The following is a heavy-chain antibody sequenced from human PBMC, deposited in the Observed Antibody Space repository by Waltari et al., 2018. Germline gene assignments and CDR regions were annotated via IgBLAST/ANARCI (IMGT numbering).Heavy chain of an antibody. V-gene: IGHV4-4*07. Sequence: QVQLQESGPGLVKPSETLSLTCTVSGGSISSYYWSWIRQPAGQGLEWIGRIYTSGSTNYNPSLKSRVTMSVDTSKNQFSLKLSSVTAADTAVYYCARGAAAGTRNYYYYYMDVWGKGTTVTVSS. CDR2: IYTSGST. J-gene: IGHJ6*03. CDR1: GGSISSYY. D-gene: IGHD6-13*01. CDR3: ARGAAAGTRNYYYYYMDV.